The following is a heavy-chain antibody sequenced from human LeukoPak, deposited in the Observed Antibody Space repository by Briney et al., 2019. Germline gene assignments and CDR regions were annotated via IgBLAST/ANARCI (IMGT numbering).Heavy chain of an antibody. J-gene: IGHJ4*02. CDR3: ARDRGGIAAAGN. D-gene: IGHD6-13*01. V-gene: IGHV4-61*02. Sequence: PSQTLSLTCTVSGGSISSNYYWSWIRQPAGKGLEYIGRIYNSGITNYNPSLKSRVTISVDTSKNQFSLKLSSVTAADTAVYYCARDRGGIAAAGNWGQGTLVTVSS. CDR1: GGSISSNYY. CDR2: IYNSGIT.